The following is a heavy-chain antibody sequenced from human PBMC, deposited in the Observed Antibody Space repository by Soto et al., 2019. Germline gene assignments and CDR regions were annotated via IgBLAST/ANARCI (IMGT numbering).Heavy chain of an antibody. Sequence: ASVKVSCKVSGYTLTELSMHWVRQAPGKGLEWMGGFDPEDGETIYAQKFQGRVTMTEDTSTDTAYMELSSLRSEETAVYYCATDRRYCSSKSCYLAYYFDYWGQGTLVTVSS. CDR2: FDPEDGET. CDR1: GYTLTELS. V-gene: IGHV1-24*01. J-gene: IGHJ4*02. D-gene: IGHD2-2*01. CDR3: ATDRRYCSSKSCYLAYYFDY.